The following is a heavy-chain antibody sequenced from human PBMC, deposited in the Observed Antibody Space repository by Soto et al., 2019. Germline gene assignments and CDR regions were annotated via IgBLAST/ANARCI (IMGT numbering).Heavy chain of an antibody. CDR2: INAGNGNT. D-gene: IGHD2-15*01. CDR1: GYTFTSYA. CDR3: AGGGRCYCCYGMDA. V-gene: IGHV1-3*01. Sequence: ASVKVSCKASGYTFTSYAMHWVRQAPGQRLEWMGWINAGNGNTKYSQKFQGRVTITRDTSASTAYMELSSLRSEDTAVYYCAGGGRCYCCYGMDAWGQGPTVAVSS. J-gene: IGHJ6*02.